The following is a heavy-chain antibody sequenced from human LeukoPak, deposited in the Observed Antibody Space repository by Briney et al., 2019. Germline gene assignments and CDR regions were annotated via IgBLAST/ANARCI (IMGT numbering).Heavy chain of an antibody. D-gene: IGHD1-26*01. J-gene: IGHJ4*02. Sequence: GGSLRLSCAASGFTFSSYAMHWIRQAPVKGLEWVAVISYDGSNKYYADSVKGRFTISRDNSKNTLYLQMNSLRAEDTAVYYCAREESGSYVDYWGQGTLVTVSS. CDR2: ISYDGSNK. CDR1: GFTFSSYA. V-gene: IGHV3-30-3*01. CDR3: AREESGSYVDY.